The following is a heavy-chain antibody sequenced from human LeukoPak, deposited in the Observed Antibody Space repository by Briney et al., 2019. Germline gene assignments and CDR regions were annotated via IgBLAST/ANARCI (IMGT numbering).Heavy chain of an antibody. V-gene: IGHV4-59*01. CDR3: ARAYGSGSYYVFDY. CDR1: GGSISSYY. J-gene: IGHJ4*02. Sequence: SETLSLTCTVSGGSISSYYWSWIRQPPGKGLEWIGYIYYSGSTNYNPSLKSRVTILVDTSKNQFSLKLSSVTAADTAVYYCARAYGSGSYYVFDYWGQGTLVTVSS. D-gene: IGHD3-10*01. CDR2: IYYSGST.